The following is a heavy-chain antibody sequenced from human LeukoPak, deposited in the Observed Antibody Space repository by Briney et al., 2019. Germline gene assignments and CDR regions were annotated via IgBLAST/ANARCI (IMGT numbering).Heavy chain of an antibody. Sequence: ASVKVSCKASGYTFTGYYMHWVRQAPGQGLEWMGGIMPLFGTAKNAQKFQGRVTITADKSTSTAYMELSSLRSEDTAVYYCASGRTDIVVVPATLRNYYFDYWGQGTLVTVSS. CDR2: IMPLFGTA. V-gene: IGHV1-69*06. CDR1: GYTFTGYY. J-gene: IGHJ4*02. CDR3: ASGRTDIVVVPATLRNYYFDY. D-gene: IGHD2-2*01.